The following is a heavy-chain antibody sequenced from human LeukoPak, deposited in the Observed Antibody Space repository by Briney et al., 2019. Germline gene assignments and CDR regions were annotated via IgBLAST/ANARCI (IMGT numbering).Heavy chain of an antibody. D-gene: IGHD6-19*01. V-gene: IGHV3-53*01. J-gene: IGHJ4*02. CDR3: ARESRQWLVLGGVDY. CDR1: GFTVSSNY. CDR2: IYSGGST. Sequence: GGSLRLSCAASGFTVSSNYMSWVRQAPGKGLEWVSVIYSGGSTYYADSVKGRFTISRDNAKNSLYLQMNSLRAEDTAVYYCARESRQWLVLGGVDYWGQGTLVTVSS.